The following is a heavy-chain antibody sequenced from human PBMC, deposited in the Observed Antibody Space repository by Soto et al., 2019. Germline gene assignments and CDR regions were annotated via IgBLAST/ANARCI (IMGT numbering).Heavy chain of an antibody. V-gene: IGHV1-24*01. Sequence: QVQLVQSGAEVKKPGASVKVSCKVSGYTLTELSMHWVRQAPGKGLEWMGSFDPEDGETIYAQKFQGRVTMTKDTSTDTAYMELSNLRSEDTAVYYCATDRGGGDIVQYNYYYGLDVWGKGTTVTVSS. CDR2: FDPEDGET. CDR3: ATDRGGGDIVQYNYYYGLDV. CDR1: GYTLTELS. D-gene: IGHD3-16*02. J-gene: IGHJ6*04.